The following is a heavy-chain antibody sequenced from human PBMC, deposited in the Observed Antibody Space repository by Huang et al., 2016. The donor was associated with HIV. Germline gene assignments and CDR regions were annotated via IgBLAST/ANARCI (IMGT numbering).Heavy chain of an antibody. J-gene: IGHJ4*02. V-gene: IGHV4-39*01. CDR3: ARQDTSGWYADPYYFDY. D-gene: IGHD6-19*01. Sequence: QLQLQESGPGLVKPSETLSLTCTVSGGSISTSGYYWGWIRQPPGKGLEWIGRSYYSGSTSYNPSLKSRVTISVDTSKSQFSLKLSSVTAADTAVYYCARQDTSGWYADPYYFDYWGQGTLVTVSS. CDR1: GGSISTSGYY. CDR2: SYYSGST.